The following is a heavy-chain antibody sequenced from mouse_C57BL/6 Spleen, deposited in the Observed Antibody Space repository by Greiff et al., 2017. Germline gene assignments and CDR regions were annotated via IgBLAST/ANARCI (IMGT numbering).Heavy chain of an antibody. CDR1: GYTFTDYY. D-gene: IGHD1-1*01. CDR3: AGYGSSPSY. J-gene: IGHJ4*01. CDR2: INPNNGGT. Sequence: EVQLQQSGPELVKPGASVTISCKASGYTFTDYYMNWVKQSHGKSLEWIGDINPNNGGTSYNQKFKGKATLTVDKSSITSYMELRSLTSEDSAVYYCAGYGSSPSYWGQGTSVTVSS. V-gene: IGHV1-26*01.